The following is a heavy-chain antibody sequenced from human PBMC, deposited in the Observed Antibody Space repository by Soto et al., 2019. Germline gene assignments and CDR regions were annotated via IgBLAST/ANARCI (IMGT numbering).Heavy chain of an antibody. J-gene: IGHJ4*02. D-gene: IGHD5-12*01. CDR3: AKTDGYEVEY. Sequence: LGESLKISCKGPGYSFVSYWISWVRQMPGKGLEMMGSIYPGDSDTTYSPSIQGHLTIPADKSSTTVYLQWNTLKASDPGMYYRAKTDGYEVEYWGQGTQVTVSS. CDR2: IYPGDSDT. CDR1: GYSFVSYW. V-gene: IGHV5-51*01.